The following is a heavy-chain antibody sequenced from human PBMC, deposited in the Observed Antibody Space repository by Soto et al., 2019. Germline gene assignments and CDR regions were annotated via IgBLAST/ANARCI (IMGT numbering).Heavy chain of an antibody. V-gene: IGHV3-11*06. J-gene: IGHJ4*02. CDR3: ARGSPKYYYDSSGYYGY. Sequence: GGSLRLSCAASGFTFSDYYMSWIRQAPGKGLEWVSYISSSSSYTNYADSVKGRFTISRDNAKNSLYLQMNSLRAEDTAVYYCARGSPKYYYDSSGYYGYWGQGTLVTVSS. CDR1: GFTFSDYY. D-gene: IGHD3-22*01. CDR2: ISSSSSYT.